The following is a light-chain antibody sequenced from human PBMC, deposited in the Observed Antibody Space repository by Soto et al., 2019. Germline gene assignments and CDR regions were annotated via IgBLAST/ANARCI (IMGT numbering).Light chain of an antibody. CDR2: GAS. CDR3: QQYGGSLYT. V-gene: IGKV3-20*01. CDR1: QSVSSSY. J-gene: IGKJ2*01. Sequence: EIVLTQSPGTLSLSPGERATLSCRASQSVSSSYLTWYQHKAGQAPRLLIYGASNRCPGIPDRFSGSGSGTAFTLTSSRLEPEDVAVYYCQQYGGSLYTFGQGTKLEIK.